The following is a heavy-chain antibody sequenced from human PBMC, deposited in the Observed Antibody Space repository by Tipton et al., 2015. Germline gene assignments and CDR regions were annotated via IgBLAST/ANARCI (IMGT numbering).Heavy chain of an antibody. J-gene: IGHJ5*02. CDR2: TYYRSRWYT. Sequence: QLVQSGPEVKPSETLSLTCAISGDNISANGAAWNWIRQSPSRGLEWLGRTYYRSRWYTDYALSVKSRITIHPDTSKNQFSLQLKSVTPEDTAIYYCTRGGPMVRGVLIHSAPWGQGTQVTVSS. CDR1: GDNISANGAA. CDR3: TRGGPMVRGVLIHSAP. V-gene: IGHV6-1*01. D-gene: IGHD3-10*01.